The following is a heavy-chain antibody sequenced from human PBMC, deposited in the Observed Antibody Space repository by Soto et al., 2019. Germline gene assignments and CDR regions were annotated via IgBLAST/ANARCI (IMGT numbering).Heavy chain of an antibody. CDR2: IWYDGSNK. D-gene: IGHD6-19*01. J-gene: IGHJ1*01. CDR3: ATRYSSGPYGEYFQH. V-gene: IGHV3-33*01. Sequence: QVQLVESGGGVVQPGRSLRLSCAASGFTFSSYGMHWVRQAPGKGLEWVAVIWYDGSNKYYADSVKGRFTISRDNSKNTLYLQMNSLRAEDTAVYYCATRYSSGPYGEYFQHWGLGTLVTVSS. CDR1: GFTFSSYG.